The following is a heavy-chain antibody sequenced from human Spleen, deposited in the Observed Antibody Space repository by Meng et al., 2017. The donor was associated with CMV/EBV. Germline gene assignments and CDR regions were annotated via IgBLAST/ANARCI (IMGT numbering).Heavy chain of an antibody. CDR3: ARVWDEDGGNINFDY. CDR1: GYTFSNFA. J-gene: IGHJ4*02. CDR2: IIPILRIG. D-gene: IGHD4-23*01. Sequence: SGYTFSNFAINWVRQAPGQGLEWMGGIIPILRIGNYAENFQGRVTITVDKSTSTAYMELGGLRSDDTAIYYCARVWDEDGGNINFDYWGQGTVVTVSS. V-gene: IGHV1-69*10.